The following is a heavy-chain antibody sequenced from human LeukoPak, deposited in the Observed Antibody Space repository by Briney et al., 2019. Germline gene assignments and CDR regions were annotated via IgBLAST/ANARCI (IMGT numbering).Heavy chain of an antibody. CDR2: ISAHYGHT. D-gene: IGHD2-8*02. CDR3: ARDFYHGHCAGLSCFLLDY. Sequence: GASVKVSCKASGYSFTRYGITWVRQAPGQGLEWMGWISAHYGHTNYAQKFQGRVTMTTGTSTSTAYMELRSLRSDDTAVYYCARDFYHGHCAGLSCFLLDYWGQGALVIVSS. V-gene: IGHV1-18*01. CDR1: GYSFTRYG. J-gene: IGHJ4*02.